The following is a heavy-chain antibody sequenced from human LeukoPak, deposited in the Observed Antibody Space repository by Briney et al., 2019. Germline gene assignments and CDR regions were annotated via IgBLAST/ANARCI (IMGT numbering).Heavy chain of an antibody. CDR3: GRALGGARAFDY. Sequence: PSETLSLTCTVSGGSISSSSYYWGWIRQPPGKGLEWIGSIYYSGTAYYNPSLKSRVTISVDTSKNQFSLKLTSVTAADTAMYYCGRALGGARAFDYWGQGTLVTVSS. V-gene: IGHV4-39*07. J-gene: IGHJ4*02. CDR1: GGSISSSSYY. D-gene: IGHD3-16*01. CDR2: IYYSGTA.